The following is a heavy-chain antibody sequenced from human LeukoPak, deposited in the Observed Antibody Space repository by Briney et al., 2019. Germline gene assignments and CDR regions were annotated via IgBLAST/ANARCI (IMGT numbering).Heavy chain of an antibody. Sequence: GESLRLSCAASRFTFSTYSMNWVRQAPGRGLEWVSYISSTSTNIYYKDSVKGRFTISRDNAKNSLYLHMTSLRAEDTAVYYCVRNDGDDAFDIWGQGTMVTVSS. J-gene: IGHJ3*02. D-gene: IGHD4-17*01. CDR2: ISSTSTNI. CDR3: VRNDGDDAFDI. CDR1: RFTFSTYS. V-gene: IGHV3-48*01.